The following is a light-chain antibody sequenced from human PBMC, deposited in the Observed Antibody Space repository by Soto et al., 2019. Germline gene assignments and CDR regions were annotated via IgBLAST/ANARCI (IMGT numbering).Light chain of an antibody. CDR1: QSVSSN. J-gene: IGKJ1*01. CDR2: GAS. Sequence: EIVMTQSPATLSVSPGERVTLSCRASQSVSSNLAWYQQKPGQAPRLLIYGASTRATCIPARFSGGGSETECTLTISRLQSEDFAVYYCQQYHNWPPRTFGQGTNVEIK. CDR3: QQYHNWPPRT. V-gene: IGKV3-15*01.